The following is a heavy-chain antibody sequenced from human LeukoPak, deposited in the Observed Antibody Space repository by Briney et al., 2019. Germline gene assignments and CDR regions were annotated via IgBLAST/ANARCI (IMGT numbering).Heavy chain of an antibody. CDR1: GFTSSSYE. J-gene: IGHJ6*04. CDR3: AREISVAGAYYYYGMDV. Sequence: GGSLRLSCAASGFTSSSYEMNWVRQAPGKGLEWVSYISSSGSTMYYADSVKGRFTISRDNAKKSLYLQMNSLRAEDTAVYYCAREISVAGAYYYYGMDVWGKGTTVTVSS. V-gene: IGHV3-48*03. CDR2: ISSSGSTM. D-gene: IGHD6-19*01.